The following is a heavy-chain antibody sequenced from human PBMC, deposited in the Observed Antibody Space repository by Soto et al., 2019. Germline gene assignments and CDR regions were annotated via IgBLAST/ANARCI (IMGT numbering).Heavy chain of an antibody. CDR1: GFSLNTGGVG. CDR3: ARRRGGFGGGWTTPYFDY. J-gene: IGHJ4*02. CDR2: IYWDDDK. D-gene: IGHD6-19*01. V-gene: IGHV2-5*02. Sequence: QITLKESGPPVVQPTQTLTLTCSLSGFSLNTGGVGVGWIRQPPGKALEWLAVIYWDDDKSWNPSLRDRLTINRHASDDQVVLTVTNMDPVDTGTYYCARRRGGFGGGWTTPYFDYWGQGTLVTVSS.